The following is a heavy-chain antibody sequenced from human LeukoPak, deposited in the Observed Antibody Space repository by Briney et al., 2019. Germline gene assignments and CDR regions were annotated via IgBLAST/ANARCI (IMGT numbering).Heavy chain of an antibody. D-gene: IGHD3-16*01. V-gene: IGHV3-48*01. Sequence: GGSLGLSCAASGFTFGDHIMNWVRQLPGKRLEWVAYVSGSGSTVYYADSVKGRFTVSRDNGKSSLYLQMNSLRVEDTALYYCVRQFAPWGQGTLVTVSS. CDR3: VRQFAP. CDR2: VSGSGSTV. J-gene: IGHJ5*02. CDR1: GFTFGDHI.